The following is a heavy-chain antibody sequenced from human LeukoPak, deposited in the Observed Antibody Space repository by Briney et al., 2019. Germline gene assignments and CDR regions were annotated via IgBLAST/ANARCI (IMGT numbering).Heavy chain of an antibody. D-gene: IGHD2-2*01. V-gene: IGHV4-34*01. CDR1: GGSFSGYY. Sequence: SETLSLTCAVYGGSFSGYYWSWIRQPPGKGLEWIREINHSGSTNYNPSLKSRVTISVDTSKNQFSLKLSSVTAADTAVYYCASRYCSSTSCYGLYYFDYWGQGTLVTVSS. CDR2: INHSGST. CDR3: ASRYCSSTSCYGLYYFDY. J-gene: IGHJ4*02.